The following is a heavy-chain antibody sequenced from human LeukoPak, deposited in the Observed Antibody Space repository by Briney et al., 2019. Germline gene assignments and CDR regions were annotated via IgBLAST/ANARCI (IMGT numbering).Heavy chain of an antibody. V-gene: IGHV3-49*04. CDR2: IRSKAYGGTT. CDR1: GFTFGDYA. J-gene: IGHJ5*02. D-gene: IGHD3-22*01. CDR3: IRGPIYDSSVGWFVP. Sequence: PGGSLRLSCTASGFTFGDYAMSWVRQAPGKGLEWVGFIRSKAYGGTTEYAASVKGRFTISRDDSKSIAYLQMNSLKTEDPAVCCVIRGPIYDSSVGWFVPWGEGTLVTVSS.